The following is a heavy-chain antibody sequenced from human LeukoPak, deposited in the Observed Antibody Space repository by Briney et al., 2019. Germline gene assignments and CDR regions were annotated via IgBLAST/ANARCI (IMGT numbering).Heavy chain of an antibody. CDR3: ARLYYFDRSGYYGFDY. Sequence: SETLSLTCTVSGVSISNYYWSWLRQPPGKGLEWIGYISKSGSTNYNPSLKNRVTISVETSKNQFSLKLSSVTAADTAVYYCARLYYFDRSGYYGFDYWGQGTLVTVSS. CDR2: ISKSGST. J-gene: IGHJ4*02. CDR1: GVSISNYY. D-gene: IGHD3-22*01. V-gene: IGHV4-59*08.